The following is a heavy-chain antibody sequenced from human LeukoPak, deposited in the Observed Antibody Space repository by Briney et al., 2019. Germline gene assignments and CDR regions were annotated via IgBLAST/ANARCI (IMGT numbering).Heavy chain of an antibody. Sequence: PGGSLRLSCAASGFTVSSNYMSWVRQAPGKGLEWVAVIYSGGSTYYADSVKGRFTISRDNSKNTLYLQMNSLKTEDTAVYYCTTDPLGYCSSTSCQYFDYWGQGTLVTVSS. CDR2: IYSGGST. D-gene: IGHD2-2*01. V-gene: IGHV3-53*01. CDR3: TTDPLGYCSSTSCQYFDY. J-gene: IGHJ4*02. CDR1: GFTVSSNY.